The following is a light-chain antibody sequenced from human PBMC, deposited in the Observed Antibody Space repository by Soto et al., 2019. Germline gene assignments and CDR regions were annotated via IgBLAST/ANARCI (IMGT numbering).Light chain of an antibody. Sequence: EIVLTQSPATLSLSPGDRATLSCKTSQSVNFYLAWYQQKRGQSPRLLIYDASKRATGTPTRFSGSGSGTDFTLTITSLQPEDFADYYCQQRSDWPPLTFGGGTKVEFK. CDR1: QSVNFY. V-gene: IGKV3-11*01. J-gene: IGKJ4*01. CDR2: DAS. CDR3: QQRSDWPPLT.